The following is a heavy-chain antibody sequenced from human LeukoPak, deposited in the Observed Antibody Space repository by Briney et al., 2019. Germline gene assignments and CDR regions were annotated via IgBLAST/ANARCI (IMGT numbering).Heavy chain of an antibody. CDR1: GFTFDDYA. D-gene: IGHD5-18*01. CDR2: ISWNSGSI. V-gene: IGHV3-9*01. J-gene: IGHJ4*02. Sequence: GGSLRLSCAASGFTFDDYAMHWVRQAPGKGLEWVSGISWNSGSIGYADSVKGRFTISRDNAKNSLYLQMNSLRAEDTALYYCAKGVTAKVALSNFDYWDQGTLVTVSS. CDR3: AKGVTAKVALSNFDY.